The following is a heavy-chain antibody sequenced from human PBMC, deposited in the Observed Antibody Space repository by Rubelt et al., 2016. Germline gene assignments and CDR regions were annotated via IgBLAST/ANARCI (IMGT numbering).Heavy chain of an antibody. Sequence: QVQLVQSGPEVKKPGASVKVSCKASGYTFTNYGISWVRQAPGQGLEWMGWMNPNTGNTGYAQKFQGRVTMTSNIARSTAYLSLSSLRSEEAAVNCWARGVVWGQGTLVAVSS. V-gene: IGHV1-8*02. J-gene: IGHJ4*02. CDR3: ARGVV. CDR1: GYTFTNYG. CDR2: MNPNTGNT. D-gene: IGHD3-16*02.